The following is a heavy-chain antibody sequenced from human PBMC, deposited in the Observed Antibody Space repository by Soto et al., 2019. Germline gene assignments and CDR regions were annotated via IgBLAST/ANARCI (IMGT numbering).Heavy chain of an antibody. CDR2: ISSSSSTI. V-gene: IGHV3-48*01. D-gene: IGHD1-26*01. Sequence: EVQLVESGGGLVQPGGSLRLSCAASGFTFSSYSMNWVRQAPGKGLEWVSYISSSSSTIYYADSVKGRFTISRDNAKNSLYLQMNSLSAEDTAVYYCARGSYSAVIVGATIAFDIWGQGTMVTVSS. J-gene: IGHJ3*02. CDR3: ARGSYSAVIVGATIAFDI. CDR1: GFTFSSYS.